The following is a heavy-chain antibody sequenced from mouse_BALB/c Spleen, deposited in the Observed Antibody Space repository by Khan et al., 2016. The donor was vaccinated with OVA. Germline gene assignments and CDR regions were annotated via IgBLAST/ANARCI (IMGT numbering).Heavy chain of an antibody. D-gene: IGHD1-2*01. Sequence: EVQLQQSGPELVKPGDSMKISCKASGYSFTDYTLNWVKQSHGKTLEWIGLINPYNGVSNYNQKFKGKATLTVDKSSSTAYMELLSLTSEDSAVYYWARSGYGGFAYWGQGTLVTVSA. CDR1: GYSFTDYT. CDR2: INPYNGVS. J-gene: IGHJ3*01. CDR3: ARSGYGGFAY. V-gene: IGHV1-31*01.